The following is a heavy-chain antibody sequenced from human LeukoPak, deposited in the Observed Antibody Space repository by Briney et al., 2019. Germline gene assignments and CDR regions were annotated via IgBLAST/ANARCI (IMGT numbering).Heavy chain of an antibody. Sequence: GGSLRLSCAASGFTFSGYDMSWVRQAPGKGLEWVSYTSSSSSTIYYADSVKSRFTISRDNAKNSLYLQMNSLRAEGTAVYYCARLRYYGMDVWGQGTTVTVSS. CDR3: ARLRYYGMDV. CDR2: TSSSSSTI. V-gene: IGHV3-48*04. J-gene: IGHJ6*02. CDR1: GFTFSGYD.